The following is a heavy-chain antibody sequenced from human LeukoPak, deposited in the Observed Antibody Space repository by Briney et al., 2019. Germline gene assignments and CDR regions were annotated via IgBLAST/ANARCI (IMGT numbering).Heavy chain of an antibody. CDR3: ARGQGTVTTH. V-gene: IGHV4-34*01. D-gene: IGHD4-17*01. CDR1: GGSFSGYY. J-gene: IGHJ4*02. CDR2: INHSGSA. Sequence: PSETLSLICTVSGGSFSGYYCTWIRQPPGKGLEWIGEINHSGSANYNPSLKSRVTISLDTSKNQFSLKLSSVTAADTAVYYCARGQGTVTTHWGQGTLVTVSS.